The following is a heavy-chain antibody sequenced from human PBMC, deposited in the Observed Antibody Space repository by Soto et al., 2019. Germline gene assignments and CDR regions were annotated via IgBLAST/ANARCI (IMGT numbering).Heavy chain of an antibody. CDR2: IYYSGST. CDR1: GGSISSGDYY. J-gene: IGHJ6*02. CDR3: ARETMVRGVNSYYYGMDV. V-gene: IGHV4-31*03. Sequence: SETLSLTCTVSGGSISSGDYYWSWIRQHPGKGLEWIGYIYYSGSTYYNPSLKSRVTISVDTSKNQFSLKLSSVTAADTAVYYCARETMVRGVNSYYYGMDVWGQGTTVTVSS. D-gene: IGHD3-10*01.